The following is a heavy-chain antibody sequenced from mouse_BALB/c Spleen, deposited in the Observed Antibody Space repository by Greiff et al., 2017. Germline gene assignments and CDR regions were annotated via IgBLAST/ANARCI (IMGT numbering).Heavy chain of an antibody. Sequence: QVQLQQPGAELVMPGASVKMSCKASGYTFTDYWMHWVKQRPGQGLEWIGAIDTSDSYTSYNQKFKGKATLTVDESSSTAYMQLSSLTSEDSAVYYCARSDDGSPFDYWGQGTTLTVSS. CDR1: GYTFTDYW. V-gene: IGHV1-69*01. D-gene: IGHD2-3*01. CDR3: ARSDDGSPFDY. J-gene: IGHJ2*01. CDR2: IDTSDSYT.